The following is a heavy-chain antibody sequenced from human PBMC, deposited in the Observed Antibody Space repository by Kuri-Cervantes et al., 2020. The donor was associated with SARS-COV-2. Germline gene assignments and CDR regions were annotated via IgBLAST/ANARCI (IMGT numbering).Heavy chain of an antibody. CDR1: GGSISSGGYS. CDR2: IYHSGST. J-gene: IGHJ4*02. V-gene: IGHV4-30-2*01. D-gene: IGHD6-13*01. Sequence: SETLSLTCAVSGGSISSGGYSRNWIRQPPGKGLEWTGYIYHSGSTSYNPSLKSRVTISVDRSKNQFSLKLSSVTAADTAVYYCARGQYSSSWYSNRDYWGQGPLVTVSS. CDR3: ARGQYSSSWYSNRDY.